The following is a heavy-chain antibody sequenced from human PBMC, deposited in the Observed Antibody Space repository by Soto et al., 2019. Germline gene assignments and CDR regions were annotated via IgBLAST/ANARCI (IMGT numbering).Heavy chain of an antibody. D-gene: IGHD1-26*01. Sequence: QVQLVQSGAEVKKPGSSVKVSCKASGGTFSSYAISWVRQAPGQGLEWMGGIIPILGTANYAQKFQGRCTITADXSXTXXYMGLTSLRSEDTAVYYCARVVTVVKWFLDCYFDLWGRGPLVTVSS. CDR1: GGTFSSYA. J-gene: IGHJ2*01. CDR3: ARVVTVVKWFLDCYFDL. V-gene: IGHV1-69*12. CDR2: IIPILGTA.